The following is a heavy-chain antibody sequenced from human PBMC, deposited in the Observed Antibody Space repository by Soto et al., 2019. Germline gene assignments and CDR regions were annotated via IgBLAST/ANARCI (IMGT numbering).Heavy chain of an antibody. CDR1: GGTFSSYA. CDR3: ARAPLRYSSSWYYFDY. Sequence: ASVKVSCKASGGTFSSYAISWVRQAPGQGLEWMGGIIPIFGTANYAQKFQGRVTITADESTSTAYMELSSLRSEDTAVYYCARAPLRYSSSWYYFDYRGQGTLVTVSS. D-gene: IGHD6-13*01. J-gene: IGHJ4*02. V-gene: IGHV1-69*13. CDR2: IIPIFGTA.